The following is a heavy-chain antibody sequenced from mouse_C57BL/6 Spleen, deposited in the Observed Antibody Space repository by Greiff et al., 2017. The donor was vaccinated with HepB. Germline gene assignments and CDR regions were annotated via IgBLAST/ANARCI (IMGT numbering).Heavy chain of an antibody. D-gene: IGHD2-13*01. V-gene: IGHV1-43*01. CDR3: ARHYYGEGFAY. CDR1: GYSFTGYY. CDR2: INPSTGGT. Sequence: EVQLQQSGPELVKPGASVKISCKASGYSFTGYYMHWVKQSSEKSLEWIGEINPSTGGTSYNQKFKGKATLTVDKSSSTAYMQLKSLTSEDSAVYYCARHYYGEGFAYWGQGTLVTVSA. J-gene: IGHJ3*01.